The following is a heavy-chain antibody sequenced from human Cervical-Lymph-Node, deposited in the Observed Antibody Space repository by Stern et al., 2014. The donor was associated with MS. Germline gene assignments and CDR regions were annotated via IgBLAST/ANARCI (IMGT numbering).Heavy chain of an antibody. J-gene: IGHJ4*02. V-gene: IGHV4-61*02. D-gene: IGHD5-24*01. CDR1: GDSMSSDNYY. CDR2: IYTSGST. Sequence: VQLVESGPRLVKPSQTLSLTCTVSGDSMSSDNYYWSWIRPPAGKGLEWIGRIYTSGSTNYNPSLKSRLTISVDTPESQFSLKLSSVTAADTAVYYCARGLATTNFDYWGQGTLVTVSS. CDR3: ARGLATTNFDY.